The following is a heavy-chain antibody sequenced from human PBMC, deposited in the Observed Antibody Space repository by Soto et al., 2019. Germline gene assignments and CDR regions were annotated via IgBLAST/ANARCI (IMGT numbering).Heavy chain of an antibody. CDR3: VRGDNWNDEASDY. Sequence: QVQLVKSGGGVVQPGRSLRLSCAASGFMFSNHGMHWVRQAPGKGLEWVAVIWSDGNNRYYADSVKGRFTISRDNSKNTLYLQMNSLRAEDTAVYYCVRGDNWNDEASDYWGQGTLVTVSS. CDR1: GFMFSNHG. CDR2: IWSDGNNR. J-gene: IGHJ4*02. V-gene: IGHV3-33*01. D-gene: IGHD1-1*01.